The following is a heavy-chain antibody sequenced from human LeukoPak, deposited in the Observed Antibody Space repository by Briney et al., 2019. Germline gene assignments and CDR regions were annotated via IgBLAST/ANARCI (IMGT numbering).Heavy chain of an antibody. Sequence: GGSLRLSCGASGFMFTAHDMHWVRQAPGKGLEWVAFIQNDGSDKYYADSVKGRFTISRDNAKNSLYLQMNSLRAEDAALYYCARANFDWLSTALNYWGQGTLVTVSS. D-gene: IGHD3-9*01. J-gene: IGHJ4*02. V-gene: IGHV3-30*02. CDR1: GFMFTAHD. CDR3: ARANFDWLSTALNY. CDR2: IQNDGSDK.